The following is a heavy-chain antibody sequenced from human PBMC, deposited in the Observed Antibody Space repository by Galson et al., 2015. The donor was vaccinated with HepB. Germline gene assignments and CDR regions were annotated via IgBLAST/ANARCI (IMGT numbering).Heavy chain of an antibody. Sequence: SLRLSCAASGFTFSNSGMSWVRQAPGKGPEWVALIWYDGSNKYADSVKGRFTIFRDNSKNTPYLQMNSLRVEGTAVYYCASVRGDSYAFNYWGQGTLVTVSS. V-gene: IGHV3-33*01. J-gene: IGHJ4*02. CDR1: GFTFSNSG. CDR3: ASVRGDSYAFNY. D-gene: IGHD3-16*01. CDR2: IWYDGSNK.